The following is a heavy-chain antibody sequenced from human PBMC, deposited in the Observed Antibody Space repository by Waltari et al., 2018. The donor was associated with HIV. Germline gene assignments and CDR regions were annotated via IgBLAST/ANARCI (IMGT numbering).Heavy chain of an antibody. V-gene: IGHV1-69*01. CDR3: ARTGYGSSHAGYFDY. Sequence: QVQLVQSGAEVKKPGSSVKVSCKASGGTFSSYAISRVRQAPGQGLEWMGGIIPIFGTANYAQKFQGRVTITADESTSTAYMELSSLRSEDTAVYYCARTGYGSSHAGYFDYWGQGTLVTVSS. CDR2: IIPIFGTA. D-gene: IGHD6-13*01. J-gene: IGHJ4*02. CDR1: GGTFSSYA.